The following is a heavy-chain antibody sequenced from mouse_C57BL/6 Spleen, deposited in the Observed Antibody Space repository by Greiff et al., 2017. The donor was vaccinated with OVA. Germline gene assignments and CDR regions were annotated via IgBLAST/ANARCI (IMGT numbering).Heavy chain of an antibody. CDR1: GYAFTNYL. V-gene: IGHV1-54*01. D-gene: IGHD1-1*01. J-gene: IGHJ2*01. CDR3: ARRTVVATDY. CDR2: INPGSGGT. Sequence: VQLQQSGAELVRPGPSVKVSCKASGYAFTNYLIEWVKQRPGQGLEWIGVINPGSGGTNYNEKFKGKATLTADKSSSTAYMQLSSLTSEDSAVYFCARRTVVATDYWGQGTTLTVSS.